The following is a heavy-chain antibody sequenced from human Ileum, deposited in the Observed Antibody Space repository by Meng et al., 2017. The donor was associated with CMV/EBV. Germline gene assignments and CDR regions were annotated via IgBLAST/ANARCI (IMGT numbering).Heavy chain of an antibody. Sequence: QVQLQESGPGLVKPSETLSLTCTVSGTSITGYYWSWIWQSAAKGLEWIGRIYTSGSTNYNPSLHSRVSMSIDTSKNQFSLKLRSVTAADMAVYYCAREGSAVHWGQGTLVTVSS. J-gene: IGHJ4*02. V-gene: IGHV4-4*07. CDR1: GTSITGYY. CDR3: AREGSAVH. CDR2: IYTSGST. D-gene: IGHD6-13*01.